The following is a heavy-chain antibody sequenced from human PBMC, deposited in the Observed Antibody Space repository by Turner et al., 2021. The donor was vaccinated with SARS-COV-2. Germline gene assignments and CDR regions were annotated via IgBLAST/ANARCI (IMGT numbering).Heavy chain of an antibody. CDR3: ARAMVRGVNAYAEYFQH. V-gene: IGHV1-69*04. CDR1: GGTFSSYA. J-gene: IGHJ1*01. D-gene: IGHD3-10*01. CDR2: FIPILGIA. Sequence: QVQLVQSGAAVRKLGSSVMLPSKACGGTFSSYAISWVRQAPGQGREWMGRFIPILGIATYAQKFQGRVTITADTSTSTAYMELSSLRSQDTALYYCARAMVRGVNAYAEYFQHWGQGTLVTVSS.